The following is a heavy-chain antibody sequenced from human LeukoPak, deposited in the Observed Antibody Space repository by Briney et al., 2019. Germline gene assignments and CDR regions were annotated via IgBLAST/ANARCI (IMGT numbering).Heavy chain of an antibody. V-gene: IGHV3-33*01. CDR3: ARGRPHGNDY. CDR1: GFTFSSYG. Sequence: GGSLRLSCAASGFTFSSYGMHWVRHAPGKGLEWVAVIWYDGSNKYYADSVKGRFSISRDNAKNTLYLQMNSLRVEDTAVYYCARGRPHGNDYWGQGTLVTVSS. J-gene: IGHJ4*02. CDR2: IWYDGSNK. D-gene: IGHD4-23*01.